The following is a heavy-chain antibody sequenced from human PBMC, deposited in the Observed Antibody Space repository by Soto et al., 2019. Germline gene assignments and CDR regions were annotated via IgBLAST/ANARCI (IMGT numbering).Heavy chain of an antibody. Sequence: QITLKASGPTLVKPTQTLTLTCTFSGFSLSTSGVGVGWIRRPPGKALEWLALIYWDDDKRYSPSLKSRLTIPKDNSKNQVVLTMTSMDPVDTAAYYCAHRPGSGFSCSWYWFDPWGQGTLVTVSS. V-gene: IGHV2-5*02. CDR2: IYWDDDK. D-gene: IGHD6-13*01. CDR3: AHRPGSGFSCSWYWFDP. J-gene: IGHJ5*02. CDR1: GFSLSTSGVG.